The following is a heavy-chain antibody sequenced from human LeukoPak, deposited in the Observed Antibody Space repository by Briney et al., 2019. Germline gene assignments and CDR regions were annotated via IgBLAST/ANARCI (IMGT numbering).Heavy chain of an antibody. J-gene: IGHJ4*02. CDR1: GFALSSHW. D-gene: IGHD6-19*01. CDR2: VNRDGSET. V-gene: IGHV3-7*01. Sequence: PGGSLRLSCAASGFALSSHWMTWVRQVPGRGPEWVANVNRDGSETYYLDSVKGRFTISKDNAKNSLYLQMNSLRAEDTAIYYCARDNSGWSRDYWGQGTLVTVSS. CDR3: ARDNSGWSRDY.